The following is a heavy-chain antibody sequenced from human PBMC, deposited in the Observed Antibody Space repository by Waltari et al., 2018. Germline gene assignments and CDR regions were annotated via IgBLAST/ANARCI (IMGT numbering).Heavy chain of an antibody. CDR2: IYHSGST. D-gene: IGHD6-13*01. Sequence: QVQLQESGPGLVKPSGTLSLTCAVSGGSIGRSHWWSWVRQPPGKGLEWIGEIYHSGSTNYNPSLKSRVTISVDKSKNQFSLKLSSVTAADTAMYYCARDRGSSRSLLGYWGQGTLVTVSS. J-gene: IGHJ4*02. V-gene: IGHV4-4*02. CDR3: ARDRGSSRSLLGY. CDR1: GGSIGRSHW.